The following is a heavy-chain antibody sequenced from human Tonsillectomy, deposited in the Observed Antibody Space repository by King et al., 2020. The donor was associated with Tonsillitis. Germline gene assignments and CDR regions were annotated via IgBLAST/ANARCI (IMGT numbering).Heavy chain of an antibody. CDR1: GGSFSGYY. CDR2: VHHSGFT. V-gene: IGHV4-34*01. CDR3: ARRAYDSRINAFDI. D-gene: IGHD3-22*01. J-gene: IGHJ3*02. Sequence: VQLQPWGAGLMKPSETLSLTCAVYGGSFSGYYCNWIRQPPGKGLEWIGEVHHSGFTIYNPSLKSRVTISGDTSKNQFSLKLSSVTAADTAVYYCARRAYDSRINAFDIWGQGTMVTVSS.